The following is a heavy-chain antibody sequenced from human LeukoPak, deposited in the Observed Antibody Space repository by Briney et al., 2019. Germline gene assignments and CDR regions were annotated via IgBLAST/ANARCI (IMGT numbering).Heavy chain of an antibody. CDR3: ARDSAANSDWYYFDY. D-gene: IGHD6-19*01. V-gene: IGHV1-18*01. Sequence: ASVKVSCKASGYIFSSYGISWVRQAPGQGLEWMGWISVYNGNTNYAQKLQARLSMTADTSTSTAYMELRNLRSDDTAVYYCARDSAANSDWYYFDYWGQGSLVTVSS. J-gene: IGHJ4*02. CDR2: ISVYNGNT. CDR1: GYIFSSYG.